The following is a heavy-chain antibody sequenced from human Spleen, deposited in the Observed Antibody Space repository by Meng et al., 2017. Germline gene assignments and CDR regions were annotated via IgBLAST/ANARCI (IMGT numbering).Heavy chain of an antibody. CDR3: ARKYYFDSGNYYPFDY. Sequence: GESLKISCQGSGYSFTSYWIGWVRQMPGKGLEWMGIIYPGDSDTRYSPSFQGQVTISADKSISTAYLQWSSLKASDTAMYYCARKYYFDSGNYYPFDYWGQGALVTVSS. V-gene: IGHV5-51*01. CDR2: IYPGDSDT. J-gene: IGHJ4*02. CDR1: GYSFTSYW. D-gene: IGHD3-22*01.